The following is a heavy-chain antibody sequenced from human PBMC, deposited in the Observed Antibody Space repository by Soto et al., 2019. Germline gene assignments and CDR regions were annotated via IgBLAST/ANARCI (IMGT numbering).Heavy chain of an antibody. J-gene: IGHJ6*02. CDR2: IIPMLDSA. D-gene: IGHD3-22*01. V-gene: IGHV1-69*12. CDR3: ARTYHYDRGGTAYFYYGMDV. Sequence: QVQLVQSGAEVKKPGSSVKVSCKASGGTFDNYAITWVRQAPGQGLEWMAGIIPMLDSANYAEKFQDRVTLPAAEYTSTAYREVSSLRSEDTPVYSCARTYHYDRGGTAYFYYGMDVWGQGTTVTVSS. CDR1: GGTFDNYA.